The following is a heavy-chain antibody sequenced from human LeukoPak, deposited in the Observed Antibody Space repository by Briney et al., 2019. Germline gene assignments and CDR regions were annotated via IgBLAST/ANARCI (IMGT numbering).Heavy chain of an antibody. CDR3: AREIRRQLVRYYYYYMDV. D-gene: IGHD6-6*01. V-gene: IGHV1-69*05. Sequence: GASVKVSCKASGGTFTSYAISWVRQAPGQGLEWMGGIIPIFGTANYAQKFQGRVTITTDESTSTAYMELSSLRSEDTAVYYCAREIRRQLVRYYYYYMDVGAKGTTVTVSS. CDR1: GGTFTSYA. J-gene: IGHJ6*03. CDR2: IIPIFGTA.